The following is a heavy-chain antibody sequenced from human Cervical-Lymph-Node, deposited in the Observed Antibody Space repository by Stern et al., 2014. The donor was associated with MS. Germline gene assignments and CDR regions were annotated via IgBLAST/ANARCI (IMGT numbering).Heavy chain of an antibody. CDR3: ARAGSGNSNYFDY. CDR1: GYTFTGYY. J-gene: IGHJ4*02. D-gene: IGHD3-22*01. CDR2: FNPTGGST. V-gene: IGHV1-46*01. Sequence: VQLLESGAEVKKPGASVKVSCKASGYTFTGYYMYWVRQASGQGLEWMGIFNPTGGSTTYGTTFQGRVTMTADTSTSPVYMDLSSLTSEDTAIYYCARAGSGNSNYFDYWGQGTLVTVSS.